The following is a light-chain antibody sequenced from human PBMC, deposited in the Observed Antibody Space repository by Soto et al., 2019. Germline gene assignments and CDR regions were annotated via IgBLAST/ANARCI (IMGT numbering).Light chain of an antibody. Sequence: DIQMTQSPSSLSASVGDRVTITCRASQTISSHLNWYQQKPGNAPKLLIYAASSLQSGVPSRFSGSGSGADFTLTISSLHREDFATYYCQQSYRTPNTFGQGTKLEIK. CDR1: QTISSH. CDR3: QQSYRTPNT. CDR2: AAS. J-gene: IGKJ2*01. V-gene: IGKV1-39*01.